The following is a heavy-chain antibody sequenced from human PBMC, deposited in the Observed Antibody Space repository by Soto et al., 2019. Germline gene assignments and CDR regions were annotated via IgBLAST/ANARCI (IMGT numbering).Heavy chain of an antibody. Sequence: SETLSLTCTVSGGSISSGDYYWSWIRQPPGKGLEWIGYIYYSGSTYYNPSLKSRVTISVDTSKNQFSLKLSSVTAADTAVYYCARHIEWQWPPCAWGQGTLVTVSS. CDR1: GGSISSGDYY. CDR3: ARHIEWQWPPCA. V-gene: IGHV4-30-4*01. D-gene: IGHD6-19*01. CDR2: IYYSGST. J-gene: IGHJ4*02.